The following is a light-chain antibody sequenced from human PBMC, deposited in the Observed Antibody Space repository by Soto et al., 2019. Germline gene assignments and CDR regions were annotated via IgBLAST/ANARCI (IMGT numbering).Light chain of an antibody. CDR2: KAS. V-gene: IGKV1-5*03. CDR1: QSISSY. CDR3: QQYNSYRT. Sequence: DIQMTQSPSSLSASVGDRVTITCRASQSISSYLNWHQQKPGKAPKLLIYKASSLESGVPSRFSGSGSGTEFTLTISSLQPDDFATYYCQQYNSYRTFGQGTKVDIK. J-gene: IGKJ1*01.